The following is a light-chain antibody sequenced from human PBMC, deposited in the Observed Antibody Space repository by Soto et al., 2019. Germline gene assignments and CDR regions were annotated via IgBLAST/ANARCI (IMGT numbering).Light chain of an antibody. CDR2: DDY. CDR3: QQYNSYPT. J-gene: IGKJ5*01. CDR1: QRISSG. V-gene: IGKV1-5*01. Sequence: DIQMTQSPSTLSASVGERVTITCRASQRISSGVAGYQQKPGKGPKLLIYDDYSLESGVTSNSSGSGSGTEFTLTISSLQPDDFATYYRQQYNSYPTVGHATRLGIK.